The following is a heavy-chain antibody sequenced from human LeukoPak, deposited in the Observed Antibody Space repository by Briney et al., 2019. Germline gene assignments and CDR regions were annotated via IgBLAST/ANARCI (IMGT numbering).Heavy chain of an antibody. CDR1: GFTLSNYG. V-gene: IGHV3-23*01. J-gene: IGHJ4*02. D-gene: IGHD3/OR15-3a*01. CDR2: ISGSGGST. Sequence: PGGSLRLSCVVSGFTLSNYGVTWVRRAPGKGLEWVAGISGSGGSTNYADSVKGRFTISRDNSRNTLYLQMHSLRAEDTAFYFCAKRGVVIRVILVGFHKEAYYFESWGQGALVTVSS. CDR3: AKRGVVIRVILVGFHKEAYYFES.